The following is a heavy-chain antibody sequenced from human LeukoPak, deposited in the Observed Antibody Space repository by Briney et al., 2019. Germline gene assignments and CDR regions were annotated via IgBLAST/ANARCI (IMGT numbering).Heavy chain of an antibody. CDR2: IYGADTI. J-gene: IGHJ4*02. Sequence: GGSLRLSCAASGFTISSSYMSWVRQVPGKGLEWVSYIYGADTIYYADFVKDRFTISRDSNSNILYLQMNSLRADDTAVYYCARGARGAYFDYWGQGTLSPSPQ. CDR3: ARGARGAYFDY. V-gene: IGHV3-66*01. D-gene: IGHD4/OR15-4a*01. CDR1: GFTISSSY.